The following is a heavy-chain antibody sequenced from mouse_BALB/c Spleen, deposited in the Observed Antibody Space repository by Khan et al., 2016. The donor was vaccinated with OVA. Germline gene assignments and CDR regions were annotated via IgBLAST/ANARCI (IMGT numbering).Heavy chain of an antibody. J-gene: IGHJ3*01. Sequence: QVQLKESGAELVRPGVSVKISCKGSGYTFTDFTMHWVKQSHAMSLEWIGVISTYYGDADYNQKFKGKATMTVDKSSNTAYMDIARLTSEESAIYYCARGGGGNRFLYWGQGTLVTVAA. CDR2: ISTYYGDA. CDR1: GYTFTDFT. V-gene: IGHV1S137*01. CDR3: ARGGGGNRFLY.